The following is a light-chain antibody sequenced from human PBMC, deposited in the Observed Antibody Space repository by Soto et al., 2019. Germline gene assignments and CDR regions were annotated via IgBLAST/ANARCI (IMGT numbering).Light chain of an antibody. J-gene: IGKJ1*01. CDR2: DAS. Sequence: EIVLTQSPGTLSLSPGERATLSCRASQTITTRYLAWYQQKPGQAPRLLIYDASSRATGVPDRFSGSGSGTDFTLTISRLEPEDFAVYYCQQYGRTFGQGTKVDI. CDR1: QTITTRY. V-gene: IGKV3-20*01. CDR3: QQYGRT.